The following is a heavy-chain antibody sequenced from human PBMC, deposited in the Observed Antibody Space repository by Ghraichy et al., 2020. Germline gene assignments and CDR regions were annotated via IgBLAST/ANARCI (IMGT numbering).Heavy chain of an antibody. V-gene: IGHV4-4*02. CDR1: GGSISSSNW. CDR2: IYPSGST. CDR3: ARDGTFHSSSSGVGGDFDY. D-gene: IGHD6-6*01. J-gene: IGHJ4*02. Sequence: SETLSLTCAVSGGSISSSNWWSWVRQPPGKGLEWIGEIYPSGSTNYNPSLKSRVTISVDKSKNQFSLKLSSVTAADTAVYYCARDGTFHSSSSGVGGDFDYWGQGTLVTVSS.